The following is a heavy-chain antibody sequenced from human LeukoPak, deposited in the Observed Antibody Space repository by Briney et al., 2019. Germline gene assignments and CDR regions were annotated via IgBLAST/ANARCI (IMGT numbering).Heavy chain of an antibody. D-gene: IGHD1-14*01. V-gene: IGHV3-7*03. Sequence: GGSLRLSCAASGFIFSSYWMSWVRQAPGKGLEWVANINQDGSGKYHVDSVKGRFTISRDNSKNTLYLQMNSLRAEDTAVYYCAKPDVLLIARTFYDYWGQGTLVTVSS. CDR2: INQDGSGK. J-gene: IGHJ4*02. CDR1: GFIFSSYW. CDR3: AKPDVLLIARTFYDY.